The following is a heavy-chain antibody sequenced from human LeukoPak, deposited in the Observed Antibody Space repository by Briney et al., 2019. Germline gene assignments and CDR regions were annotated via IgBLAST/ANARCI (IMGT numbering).Heavy chain of an antibody. Sequence: GGSLRLSCTASGFSFSSYGMHWVRQAPGKGLEGVAVLWSDGSNKYYADSVKGRFTISRDNSKNTLYLQMNSLRAEDTAVYYCARRLYCSGSSCHTGPDAFDIWGQGTMVTVSS. V-gene: IGHV3-33*03. CDR1: GFSFSSYG. CDR3: ARRLYCSGSSCHTGPDAFDI. J-gene: IGHJ3*02. D-gene: IGHD2-15*01. CDR2: LWSDGSNK.